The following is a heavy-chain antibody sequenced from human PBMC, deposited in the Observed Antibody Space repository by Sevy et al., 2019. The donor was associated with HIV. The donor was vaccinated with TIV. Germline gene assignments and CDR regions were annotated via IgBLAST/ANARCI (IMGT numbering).Heavy chain of an antibody. D-gene: IGHD3-10*01. CDR3: ARDKSSMVREGGAFDI. CDR1: GFTFSSYA. Sequence: GGSLRLSCAASGFTFSSYAMHWVRRAPDKGLEWVAGVSYDGSNKDYADSVKGRFTISRDNSKNTLYLQMNSLRAEDTAVYYCARDKSSMVREGGAFDIWGQGTMVTVSS. V-gene: IGHV3-30-3*01. J-gene: IGHJ3*02. CDR2: VSYDGSNK.